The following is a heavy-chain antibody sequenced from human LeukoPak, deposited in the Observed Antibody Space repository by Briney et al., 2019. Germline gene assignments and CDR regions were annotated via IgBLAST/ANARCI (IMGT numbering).Heavy chain of an antibody. D-gene: IGHD3-10*01. Sequence: ASVKVSCKASGYTFTSYGISWVRQAPGQGLEWMGGIIPIFGTANYAQKFQGRVTITADESTSTAYMELSSLRSEDTAVYYCARAEVRGVIITSWFDPWGQGTLVTVSS. CDR1: GYTFTSYG. J-gene: IGHJ5*02. V-gene: IGHV1-69*13. CDR3: ARAEVRGVIITSWFDP. CDR2: IIPIFGTA.